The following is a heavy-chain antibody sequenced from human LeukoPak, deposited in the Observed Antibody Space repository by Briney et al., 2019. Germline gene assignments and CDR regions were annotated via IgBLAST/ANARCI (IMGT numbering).Heavy chain of an antibody. V-gene: IGHV1-69*04. CDR1: GGTFSSYA. D-gene: IGHD3-22*01. J-gene: IGHJ4*02. CDR3: ARDSTPVIYDSSGYSAH. Sequence: GSSVKVSCKASGGTFSSYAISWVRQAPGQGLEWMGRIIPILGIANYAQKFQGRVTITADRSTSTAYMELSSLRSEDTAVYYCARDSTPVIYDSSGYSAHWGQGTLVTVTS. CDR2: IIPILGIA.